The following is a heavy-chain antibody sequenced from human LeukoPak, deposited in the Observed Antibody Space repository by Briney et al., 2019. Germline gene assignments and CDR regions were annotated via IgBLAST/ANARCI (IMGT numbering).Heavy chain of an antibody. J-gene: IGHJ4*02. D-gene: IGHD3-22*01. CDR1: GFTFSSYA. Sequence: PGGSLRLSCAASGFTFSSYAMSWVRQAPGKGLEWVSTISGSGGNTYYADSVRGRFTISRDNSKNTLYLQMNSLRAEDTAVYYCAKDYDSSGYYYSPYFDYWGQGTLVTVSS. CDR3: AKDYDSSGYYYSPYFDY. V-gene: IGHV3-23*01. CDR2: ISGSGGNT.